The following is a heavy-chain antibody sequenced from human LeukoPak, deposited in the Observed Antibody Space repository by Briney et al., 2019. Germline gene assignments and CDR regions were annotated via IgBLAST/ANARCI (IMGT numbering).Heavy chain of an antibody. CDR2: ISSSSSYI. CDR1: GFTFSSYS. D-gene: IGHD2-2*01. V-gene: IGHV3-21*01. J-gene: IGHJ3*02. Sequence: GGSLRLSCAASGFTFSSYSMNWVRQAPGKGLEWVSSISSSSSYIYYADSVKGRFTISRDNAKNSLYLQMNSLRAEDTAVYYCARDSRCSTSCYPDAFNIWGQGTMVTVSS. CDR3: ARDSRCSTSCYPDAFNI.